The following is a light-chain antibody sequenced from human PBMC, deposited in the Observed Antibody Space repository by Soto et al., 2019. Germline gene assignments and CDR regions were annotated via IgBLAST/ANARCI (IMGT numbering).Light chain of an antibody. CDR1: SSDIGTYNF. V-gene: IGLV2-14*01. CDR3: SSYRTTSTV. CDR2: DVS. Sequence: QSALTQPASVSGSPGQSITISCAGTSSDIGTYNFVSWYQQHPGKAPKLIIFDVSDRPSGVSDRFSGSKSGNTASLTISGLQPEDEADYSCSSYRTTSTVFGTGTKLTVL. J-gene: IGLJ1*01.